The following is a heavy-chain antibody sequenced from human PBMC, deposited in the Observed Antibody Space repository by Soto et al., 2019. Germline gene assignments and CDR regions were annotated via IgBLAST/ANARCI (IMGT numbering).Heavy chain of an antibody. V-gene: IGHV1-2*04. CDR2: INPNSGGT. D-gene: IGHD6-25*01. CDR1: GYTFTGYY. J-gene: IGHJ4*02. CDR3: ARASEQRGFFDY. Sequence: QVQLVQSGAEVKKPGASVKVSCKASGYTFTGYYMHWVRQAPGQGLEWMGWINPNSGGTNYAQKFQGWVTMTRDTSIRTAHMALSRLRSNDTAVYYCARASEQRGFFDYWGQGTLVTVCS.